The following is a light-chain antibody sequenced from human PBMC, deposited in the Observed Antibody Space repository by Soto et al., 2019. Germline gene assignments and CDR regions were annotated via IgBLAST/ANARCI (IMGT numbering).Light chain of an antibody. V-gene: IGKV1-33*01. CDR1: QSIANY. Sequence: DVQLTQSPSTLSASVGDRVAITCQASQSIANYLNWFQFRPGKAPQLLISDASHLEPGVPSRFSGERSGSDFTSIINNLQPEDFATYYCQQYEELPLTFGGGTKV. CDR2: DAS. J-gene: IGKJ4*01. CDR3: QQYEELPLT.